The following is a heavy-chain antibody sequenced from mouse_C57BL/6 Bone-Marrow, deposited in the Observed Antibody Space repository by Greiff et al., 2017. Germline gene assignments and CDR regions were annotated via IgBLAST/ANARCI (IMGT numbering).Heavy chain of an antibody. D-gene: IGHD1-1*01. V-gene: IGHV5-17*01. CDR2: ISSGSSTL. J-gene: IGHJ2*01. Sequence: EVKLVESGGGLVKPGGSLKLSCAASGFTFSDYGMHWVRQAPEKGLEWVAYISSGSSTLYYADTVKGRFTISRDNAKNTLFLQMTSLRSEDTAMYYCARHYGSSRYYFGYWGQGTTLTVSS. CDR3: ARHYGSSRYYFGY. CDR1: GFTFSDYG.